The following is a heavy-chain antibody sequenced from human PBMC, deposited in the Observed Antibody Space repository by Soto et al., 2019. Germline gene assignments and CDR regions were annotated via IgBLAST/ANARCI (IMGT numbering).Heavy chain of an antibody. CDR3: ATTGPY. CDR1: GLTFSSYG. CDR2: IWFDGSNK. V-gene: IGHV3-33*01. J-gene: IGHJ4*02. Sequence: QVQLVESGGGVVQPGRSLRLSCAAPGLTFSSYGMHWLRQAPGKGLEWVAVIWFDGSNKFYADSVKGRFTISRDNSKNTVSLQMNSLRDEDSAAYYCATTGPYWGQGTLVTVSS.